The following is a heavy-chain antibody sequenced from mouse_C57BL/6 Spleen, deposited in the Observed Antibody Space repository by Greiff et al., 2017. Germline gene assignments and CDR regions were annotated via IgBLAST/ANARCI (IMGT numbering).Heavy chain of an antibody. J-gene: IGHJ4*01. Sequence: EVKVVESVAELVRPGASVKLSCTASGFKIKNTYMHWVKQWPEKGLEWIGRIDPANGNTKYAPKFQGKATITTDTSANTAYLQLSSLTSEDTASYYCAHDGCYAMDYWGQGTSVTVSS. CDR3: AHDGCYAMDY. CDR2: IDPANGNT. D-gene: IGHD2-3*01. CDR1: GFKIKNTY. V-gene: IGHV14-3*01.